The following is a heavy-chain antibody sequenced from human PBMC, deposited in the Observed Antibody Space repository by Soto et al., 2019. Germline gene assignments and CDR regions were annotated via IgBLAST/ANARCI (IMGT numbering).Heavy chain of an antibody. Sequence: SETLSLTCTVSGGSISSGDYYWSWIRQPPGKGLEWIGYIYYSGSTYYNPSLKSRVTISVDTSKNQFSLKLSSLTAADTAVYYCARDRAYYYDSSGYYPKYNWFDPWGQGTLVTVSS. CDR2: IYYSGST. J-gene: IGHJ5*02. CDR3: ARDRAYYYDSSGYYPKYNWFDP. D-gene: IGHD3-22*01. CDR1: GGSISSGDYY. V-gene: IGHV4-30-4*01.